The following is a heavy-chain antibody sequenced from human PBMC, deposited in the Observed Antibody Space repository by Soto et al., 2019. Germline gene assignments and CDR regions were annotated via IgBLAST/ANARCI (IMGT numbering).Heavy chain of an antibody. V-gene: IGHV1-69*01. CDR3: ASARPYSSSWYGGYFDY. Sequence: QVQLVQSGAEVKKPGSSVKVSCKASGGTFSSYAISWVRQAPGQGLEWMGGIIPIFGTANYAQKFQGTVTITADESTSTAYMELSSLRSEDTAVYYCASARPYSSSWYGGYFDYWGQGTLVTVSS. CDR2: IIPIFGTA. CDR1: GGTFSSYA. J-gene: IGHJ4*02. D-gene: IGHD6-13*01.